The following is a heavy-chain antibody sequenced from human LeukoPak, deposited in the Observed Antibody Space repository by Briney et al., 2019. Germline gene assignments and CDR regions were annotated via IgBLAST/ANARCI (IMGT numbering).Heavy chain of an antibody. CDR1: GFTFSDYY. D-gene: IGHD4-23*01. CDR2: ISSSGSTI. Sequence: GGSLRLSCAASGFTFSDYYMSWIRQAPGKGLEWVSYISSSGSTIYYADSVKGRFTISRGNAKNSLYLQMNSLRAEDTAVYYCASRLRWPNFDYWGQGTLVTVSS. V-gene: IGHV3-11*04. CDR3: ASRLRWPNFDY. J-gene: IGHJ4*02.